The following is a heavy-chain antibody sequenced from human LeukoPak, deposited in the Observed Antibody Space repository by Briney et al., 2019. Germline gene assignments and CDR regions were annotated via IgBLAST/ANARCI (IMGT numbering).Heavy chain of an antibody. J-gene: IGHJ3*02. CDR1: GFTFSSYA. D-gene: IGHD2-21*02. CDR3: ARDFTATDAFDI. Sequence: GRSLRLSCAASGFTFSSYAMHWVRQAPGKGLEWVAVISYDGSNKHYADSVKGRFTISRDNSKNTLYLQMNSLRAEDTAVYYCARDFTATDAFDIWGQGTMVTVSS. V-gene: IGHV3-30-3*01. CDR2: ISYDGSNK.